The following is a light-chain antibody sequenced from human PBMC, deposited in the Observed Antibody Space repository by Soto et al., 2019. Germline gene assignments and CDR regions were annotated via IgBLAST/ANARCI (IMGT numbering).Light chain of an antibody. CDR3: QQYGSSLTWT. CDR1: QSVSSSY. J-gene: IGKJ1*01. V-gene: IGKV3-20*01. Sequence: EIVLTQSPGTLSLSPGERATLSCRASQSVSSSYLAWYQQKPGQAPRLLIYGASSRATGIPDRFSGSGSGTEFTLTSSRLEPEDFAVYYCQQYGSSLTWTVGQGTKVEIK. CDR2: GAS.